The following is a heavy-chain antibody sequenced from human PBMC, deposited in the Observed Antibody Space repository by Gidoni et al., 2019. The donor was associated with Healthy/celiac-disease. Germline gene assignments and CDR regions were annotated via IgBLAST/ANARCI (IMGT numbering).Heavy chain of an antibody. CDR2: IYPGDSDT. CDR1: GYSFTSYW. D-gene: IGHD1-1*01. J-gene: IGHJ6*02. V-gene: IGHV5-51*01. Sequence: EVQLVQSGAEVKKPGESLKIPCKGPGYSFTSYWIGWVRQMPGKGLEWMGIIYPGDSDTRYSPSFQGQVTISADKSISTAYLQWSSLKASDTAMYYCARCREPYDYGMDVWGQGTTVTVSS. CDR3: ARCREPYDYGMDV.